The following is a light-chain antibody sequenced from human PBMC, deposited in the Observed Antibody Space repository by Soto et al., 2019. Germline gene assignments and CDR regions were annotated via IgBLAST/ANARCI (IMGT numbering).Light chain of an antibody. CDR3: QQYYSYPRT. V-gene: IGKV1-8*01. CDR2: AAS. Sequence: ANRMTQSPSSFSTTAGYSVTITGRASQGISSYLAWYQQKPGKAPKLLIYAASTLQTGVPSRFSGSGSGTDFTLTISCLQSEDFATYYCQQYYSYPRTFGQGTKVDI. CDR1: QGISSY. J-gene: IGKJ1*01.